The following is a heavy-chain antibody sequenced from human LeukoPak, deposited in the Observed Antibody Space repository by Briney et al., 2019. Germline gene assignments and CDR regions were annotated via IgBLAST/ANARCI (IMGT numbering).Heavy chain of an antibody. CDR1: GYTFTGYY. D-gene: IGHD6-13*01. Sequence: ASVKVSCKASGYTFTGYYMHWVRQAPGQGLEWMGWINPNSGGTNYAQKLQGRVTMTRDTSISTAYMELSRLRSDDTAVYYCARDPIAAAGGFDYWGQGTLVTVSS. CDR3: ARDPIAAAGGFDY. V-gene: IGHV1-2*02. CDR2: INPNSGGT. J-gene: IGHJ4*02.